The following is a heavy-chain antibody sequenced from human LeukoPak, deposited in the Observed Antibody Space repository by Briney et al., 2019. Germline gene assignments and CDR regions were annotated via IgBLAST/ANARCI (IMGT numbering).Heavy chain of an antibody. CDR1: GFTFSDYE. CDR2: ISSSGWRI. J-gene: IGHJ4*02. D-gene: IGHD2-15*01. Sequence: GGSLRLSCAASGFTFSDYEMNWVRQAPGKGLEWVSYISSSGWRIYYADSVKGRFTISRDNAQNSLYLQMNSLRADDTAIYYCAKGPRDPTEYCSRGTCSPTYDVWGQGTLVTVSS. V-gene: IGHV3-48*03. CDR3: AKGPRDPTEYCSRGTCSPTYDV.